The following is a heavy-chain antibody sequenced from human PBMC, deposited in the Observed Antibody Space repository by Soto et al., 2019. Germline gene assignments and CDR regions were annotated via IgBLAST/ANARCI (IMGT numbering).Heavy chain of an antibody. Sequence: GGSLRLSCAASGFTFSRYAMTCVRQAPGKRLEWVSAISGSGGSTYYADSVKGRFTISRDNSKITLYLQMNSLRSDDTATYYCARGRTELDIFADYIMGDFWGQGTQVTVSS. CDR2: ISGSGGST. V-gene: IGHV3-23*01. CDR1: GFTFSRYA. J-gene: IGHJ4*02. D-gene: IGHD3-9*01. CDR3: ARGRTELDIFADYIMGDF.